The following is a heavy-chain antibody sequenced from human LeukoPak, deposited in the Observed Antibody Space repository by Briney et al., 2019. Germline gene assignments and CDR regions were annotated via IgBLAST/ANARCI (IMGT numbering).Heavy chain of an antibody. D-gene: IGHD3-10*01. CDR1: GGSISSYY. Sequence: SETLSLTCTVSGGSISSYYWSWIRQPAGKGLEWIGRIYTSGSTNYNPSLKSRVTISVDTSKNQISLKLSSVTAADTAVYYCARKGMVRGVIIIFNAFDIWGQGTMVTVSS. J-gene: IGHJ3*02. CDR3: ARKGMVRGVIIIFNAFDI. V-gene: IGHV4-4*07. CDR2: IYTSGST.